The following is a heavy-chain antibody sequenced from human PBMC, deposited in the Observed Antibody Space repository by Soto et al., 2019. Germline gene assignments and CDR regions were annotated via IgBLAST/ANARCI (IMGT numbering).Heavy chain of an antibody. V-gene: IGHV1-18*04. CDR1: GYTFTSYG. CDR3: ARAGHSGIAAAGTDNWFDP. CDR2: ISAYNGNT. J-gene: IGHJ5*02. D-gene: IGHD6-13*01. Sequence: ASVKVSCKASGYTFTSYGISWVRQAPGQGLEWMGWISAYNGNTNYAQKLQGRVTMTTDTSTSTAYMELRGLRSDDTAVYYCARAGHSGIAAAGTDNWFDPWGQGTLVTVSS.